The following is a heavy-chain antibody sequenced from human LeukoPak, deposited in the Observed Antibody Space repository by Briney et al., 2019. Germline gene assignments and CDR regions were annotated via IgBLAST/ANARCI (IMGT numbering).Heavy chain of an antibody. CDR3: AKVALIAARLGHFDY. V-gene: IGHV3-30*02. Sequence: GGSLRLSCAASGFTFSSYGMHWVRQAPGKGLEWVAVIWYDGSNKYYADSVKGRFTISRDNSKNTLYLQMNSLRAEDTAVYYCAKVALIAARLGHFDYWGQGTLVTVSS. D-gene: IGHD6-6*01. J-gene: IGHJ4*02. CDR2: IWYDGSNK. CDR1: GFTFSSYG.